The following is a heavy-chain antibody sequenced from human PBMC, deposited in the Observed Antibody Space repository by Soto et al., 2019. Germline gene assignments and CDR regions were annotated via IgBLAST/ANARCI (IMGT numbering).Heavy chain of an antibody. D-gene: IGHD3-22*01. CDR3: ARNQGHYDGPGPHDGVDS. CDR2: IQHTGST. J-gene: IGHJ3*01. CDR1: SGSITSIHW. Sequence: QVHLEESGPGLIKPSGTLSLTCAVSSGSITSIHWWSWVRQAPGRGPEWMGEIQHTGSTRYNPSLKSGVAISVDDYENPFSLKVNSGAAADPAVYFCARNQGHYDGPGPHDGVDSWGQGKMVTVTS. V-gene: IGHV4-4*02.